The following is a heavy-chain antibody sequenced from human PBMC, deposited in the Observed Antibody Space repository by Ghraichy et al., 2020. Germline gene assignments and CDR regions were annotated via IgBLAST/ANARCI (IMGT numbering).Heavy chain of an antibody. CDR1: GYTFTSYG. CDR3: ARVFLTLFGVVIAGDNFDY. J-gene: IGHJ4*02. Sequence: ASVKVSCKASGYTFTSYGISWVRQAPGQGLEWMGWISAYNGNTNYAQKLQGRVTMTTDTSTSTAYMELRSLRSDDTAVYYCARVFLTLFGVVIAGDNFDYWGQGTLVTVSS. CDR2: ISAYNGNT. D-gene: IGHD3-3*01. V-gene: IGHV1-18*01.